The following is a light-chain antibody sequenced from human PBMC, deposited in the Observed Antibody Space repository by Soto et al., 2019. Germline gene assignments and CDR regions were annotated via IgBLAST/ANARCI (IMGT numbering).Light chain of an antibody. J-gene: IGLJ3*02. Sequence: QSVLTQPPSASGTPGQRVAISCSGNSSNIGNNYVFLYQQFPGMAPKLIIYSDRQRPPGVPDRFSGSKSGTSASLAIRGLRSEDEADYHCASRDDTLGGPVFGGGTKVTVL. CDR3: ASRDDTLGGPV. CDR2: SDR. CDR1: SSNIGNNY. V-gene: IGLV1-47*02.